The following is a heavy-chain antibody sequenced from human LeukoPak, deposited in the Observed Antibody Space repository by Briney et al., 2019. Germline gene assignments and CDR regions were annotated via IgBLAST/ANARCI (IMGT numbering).Heavy chain of an antibody. Sequence: PGGSLRLSCAASGFTFSSYSMNWVRQAPGKGLEWVSSISSSSSYIYYADSVKGRFTISRDNSKNTLYLQMNSLRAEDTAVYYCAKGIGDFWSGYPNWFDPWGQGTLVTVSS. V-gene: IGHV3-21*04. CDR1: GFTFSSYS. D-gene: IGHD3-3*01. CDR3: AKGIGDFWSGYPNWFDP. CDR2: ISSSSSYI. J-gene: IGHJ5*02.